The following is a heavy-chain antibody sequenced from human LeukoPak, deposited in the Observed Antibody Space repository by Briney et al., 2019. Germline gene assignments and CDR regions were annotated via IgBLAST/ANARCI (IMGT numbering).Heavy chain of an antibody. D-gene: IGHD6-19*01. Sequence: LQESRPRLVKPSQTLSLPCTVSGGSISSGGYSWSWIRQHPRTGLEWIGYIYYSGSTYYNPSLKSRVTISADTSKNQFSLKLSSGTAADTAVYYCARTVAGNYFQHWGQSTLVTVSS. V-gene: IGHV4-31*03. J-gene: IGHJ1*01. CDR2: IYYSGST. CDR3: ARTVAGNYFQH. CDR1: GGSISSGGYS.